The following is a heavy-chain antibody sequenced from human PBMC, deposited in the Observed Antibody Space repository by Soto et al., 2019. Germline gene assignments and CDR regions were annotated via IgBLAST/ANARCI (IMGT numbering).Heavy chain of an antibody. CDR1: GFTFSSYG. Sequence: PGGSLRLSCAASGFTFSSYGMHWVRQAPGKGLEWVAVIYSGGYTHYADSVKGRFTISRHNIKNTLYLQMNSLRAEDTAVYYCARVYGDYGGFFEYWGQGTQVTVSS. CDR2: IYSGGYT. CDR3: ARVYGDYGGFFEY. D-gene: IGHD4-17*01. J-gene: IGHJ4*02. V-gene: IGHV3-53*04.